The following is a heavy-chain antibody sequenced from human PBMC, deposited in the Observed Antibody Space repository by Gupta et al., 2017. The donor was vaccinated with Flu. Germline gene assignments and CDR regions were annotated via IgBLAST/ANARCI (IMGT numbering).Heavy chain of an antibody. V-gene: IGHV5-51*03. CDR1: GYTFTAYW. J-gene: IGHJ4*02. Sequence: EVQLVQSGAEVKKPGESLKISCKASGYTFTAYWLGWVRQLPGKGLEWMGIIYPTDSDTKYSPSFQGQVTISADKSISTAYLQWSSLKASDTAMYFCARWYTSSWVRLDYWGQGTLVTVSS. CDR2: IYPTDSDT. D-gene: IGHD6-13*01. CDR3: ARWYTSSWVRLDY.